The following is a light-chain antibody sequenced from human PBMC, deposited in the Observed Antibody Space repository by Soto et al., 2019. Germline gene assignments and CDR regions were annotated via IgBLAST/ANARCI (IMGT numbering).Light chain of an antibody. Sequence: EIVLTQSPATLSLSPGERATLSCRASQSVGGYLDWYQQKPGQAPRHLSYAASNRASGIPARFSGSGYGTDFTLTISSLETEDLAVYYCHQRSNWPPLTFGGGTKVEIK. CDR2: AAS. CDR1: QSVGGY. CDR3: HQRSNWPPLT. V-gene: IGKV3-11*01. J-gene: IGKJ4*01.